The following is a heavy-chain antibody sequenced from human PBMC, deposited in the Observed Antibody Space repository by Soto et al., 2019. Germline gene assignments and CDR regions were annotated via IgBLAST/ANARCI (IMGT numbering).Heavy chain of an antibody. CDR1: GGTFSSYA. Sequence: ASVKVSCKASGGTFSSYAISWVRQAPGQGLEWMGGIIPIFGTANYAQKFQGRVTITADESTSTAYMELSSLRSEDTAVYYCASGPIPIVVAPSPFDYWGQGTLVTVSS. CDR2: IIPIFGTA. CDR3: ASGPIPIVVAPSPFDY. D-gene: IGHD3-22*01. V-gene: IGHV1-69*13. J-gene: IGHJ4*02.